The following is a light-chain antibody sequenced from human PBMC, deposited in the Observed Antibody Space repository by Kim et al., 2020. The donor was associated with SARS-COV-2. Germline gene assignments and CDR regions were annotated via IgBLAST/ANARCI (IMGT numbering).Light chain of an antibody. CDR2: GAA. Sequence: VSPGERVTLSCRASQTVSTYLAWCQQRPGQAPRLLIYGAAIRATGIPARFSGSGSGTDFTLTINSLQSEDFAVYYCQQYTAWPLTFGGGTKVDIK. CDR1: QTVSTY. V-gene: IGKV3D-15*01. CDR3: QQYTAWPLT. J-gene: IGKJ4*01.